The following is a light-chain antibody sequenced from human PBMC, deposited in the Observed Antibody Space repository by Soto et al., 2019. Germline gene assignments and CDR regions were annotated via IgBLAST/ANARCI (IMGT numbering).Light chain of an antibody. CDR2: AAS. CDR1: QSISTL. V-gene: IGKV1-39*01. J-gene: IGKJ4*01. CDR3: QQSSTLPLT. Sequence: DIQMTQSPSSLSASVGDSVTITCRASQSISTLLNWYQRKPGKAPYLLIYAASTLQSGVPSRFSGAGSGTDFSLTINTLQPEDFASYYCQQSSTLPLTFGGGTQVEIK.